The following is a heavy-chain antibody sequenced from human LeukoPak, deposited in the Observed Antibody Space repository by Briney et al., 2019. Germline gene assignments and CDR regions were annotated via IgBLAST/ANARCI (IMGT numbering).Heavy chain of an antibody. V-gene: IGHV1-18*01. D-gene: IGHD2-2*01. CDR2: ISAYNGNT. CDR1: GYTFTSYG. Sequence: ASVKASCKASGYTFTSYGISWVRQAPGQGLEWMGWISAYNGNTNYAQKLQGRVTMTTDTSTSTAYMELRSLRSDDAAVYYCARDPYCSSTGCYYYYYGMDVWGQGTTVTVSS. CDR3: ARDPYCSSTGCYYYYYGMDV. J-gene: IGHJ6*02.